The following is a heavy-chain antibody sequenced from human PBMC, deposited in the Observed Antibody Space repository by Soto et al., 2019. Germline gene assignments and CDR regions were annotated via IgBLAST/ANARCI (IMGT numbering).Heavy chain of an antibody. J-gene: IGHJ4*02. CDR1: GGSISTSNW. CDR2: VYRTGST. D-gene: IGHD6-13*01. CDR3: ARARATIAAAAIFDC. V-gene: IGHV4-4*02. Sequence: QVQLQESGPGLVKPSGTLSLTCAVSGGSISTSNWWSWVRKPPGKGLEWIGEVYRTGSTNYNPSLESRLTISVDKYKNQFSLKLTSVTAADTAVYYCARARATIAAAAIFDCWGQGTLVTVSS.